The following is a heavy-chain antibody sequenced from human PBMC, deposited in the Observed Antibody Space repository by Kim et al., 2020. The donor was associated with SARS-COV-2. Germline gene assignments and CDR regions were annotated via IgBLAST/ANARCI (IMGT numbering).Heavy chain of an antibody. CDR1: GGSISSGGYY. Sequence: SETLSLTCTVSGGSISSGGYYWSWIRQHPGKGLEWIGYIYYSGSTYYNPSLKSRVTISVDTSKNQFSLKLSSVTAADTAVYYCARDSSGWHEGYFDYWGQETLVTVSS. J-gene: IGHJ4*02. CDR2: IYYSGST. D-gene: IGHD6-19*01. V-gene: IGHV4-31*03. CDR3: ARDSSGWHEGYFDY.